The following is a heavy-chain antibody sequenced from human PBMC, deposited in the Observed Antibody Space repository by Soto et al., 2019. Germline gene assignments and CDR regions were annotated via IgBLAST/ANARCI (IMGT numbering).Heavy chain of an antibody. Sequence: ASVKVSCKFSGYPLTELSIHWVRQAPGKGLEWMGGFDPEDGETIYAQKFQGRVTMTEDTSTDTAYMELSSLRSEDTAVYYCATVMYSSSWYPDAFDIWGQGTMVTVSS. V-gene: IGHV1-24*01. CDR3: ATVMYSSSWYPDAFDI. CDR1: GYPLTELS. CDR2: FDPEDGET. D-gene: IGHD6-13*01. J-gene: IGHJ3*02.